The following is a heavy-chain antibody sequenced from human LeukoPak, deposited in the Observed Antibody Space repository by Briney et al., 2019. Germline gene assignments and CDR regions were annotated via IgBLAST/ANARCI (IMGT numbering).Heavy chain of an antibody. CDR3: ARIRDGYNDAYDL. J-gene: IGHJ3*01. D-gene: IGHD5-24*01. Sequence: GAPVKVSCKASGYTFTNSYIHWVRQAPGQVLEWMGLINPDGGNTNYAQNFQGRVTLTRDTSTSTVYMELSSLRSEDTAIYYCARIRDGYNDAYDLWGQGTVVTVPS. V-gene: IGHV1-46*01. CDR2: INPDGGNT. CDR1: GYTFTNSY.